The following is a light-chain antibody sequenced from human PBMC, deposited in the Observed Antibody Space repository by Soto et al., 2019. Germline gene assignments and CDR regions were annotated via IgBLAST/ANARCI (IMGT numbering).Light chain of an antibody. V-gene: IGKV3-20*01. CDR3: QQYGSSRT. CDR1: LTISDNY. J-gene: IGKJ1*01. Sequence: EIVLTHSPGTLSLSPGERATLSCRASLTISDNYLAWYQQKAGQAPRLLIYGASSRATGIPDRFSGSGSGTDFTLTISRLEPEDFAVYYCQQYGSSRTFGQGTKVDIK. CDR2: GAS.